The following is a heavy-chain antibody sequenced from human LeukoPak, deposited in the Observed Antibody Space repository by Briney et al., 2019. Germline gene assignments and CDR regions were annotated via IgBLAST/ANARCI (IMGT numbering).Heavy chain of an antibody. CDR3: ARLPAITYFDY. D-gene: IGHD2-21*01. J-gene: IGHJ4*02. Sequence: SETLSLTCTVSGGSISSYYWGWIRQPPGKGLEWIGSIYYSGSTYYNPSLKSRVTISVDTSKNQFSLKLSSVTAADTAVYYCARLPAITYFDYWGQGTLVTVSS. V-gene: IGHV4-39*07. CDR1: GGSISSYY. CDR2: IYYSGST.